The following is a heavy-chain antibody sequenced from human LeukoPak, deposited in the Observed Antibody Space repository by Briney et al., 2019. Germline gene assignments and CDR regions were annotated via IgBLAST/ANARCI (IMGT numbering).Heavy chain of an antibody. CDR3: ARVTGPYCSGGSCYGSNLFDY. V-gene: IGHV1-2*02. CDR2: INPNSGGT. J-gene: IGHJ4*02. D-gene: IGHD2-15*01. Sequence: ASVKVSCKASGYTFTGYYMHWVRQAPGQGLEWRGWINPNSGGTNYAQKFQGRVTMTRDTSISTAYMELSRLRSDDTAVYYCARVTGPYCSGGSCYGSNLFDYWGQGTLVTVSS. CDR1: GYTFTGYY.